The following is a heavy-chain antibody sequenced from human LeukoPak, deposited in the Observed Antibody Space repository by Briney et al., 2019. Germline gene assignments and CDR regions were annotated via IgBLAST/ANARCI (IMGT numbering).Heavy chain of an antibody. J-gene: IGHJ4*02. V-gene: IGHV1-8*01. CDR1: GYTFTSYD. CDR2: MNPNSGNT. CDR3: ARVQSYPKYREESDFDY. Sequence: ASVKVSCKASGYTFTSYDINWVRQATGQGLEWMGWMNPNSGNTGYAQKFQGRVTMTRNTSISTAYMELSSLRSEDTAVYYCARVQSYPKYREESDFDYWGQGTLVTVSS. D-gene: IGHD1-26*01.